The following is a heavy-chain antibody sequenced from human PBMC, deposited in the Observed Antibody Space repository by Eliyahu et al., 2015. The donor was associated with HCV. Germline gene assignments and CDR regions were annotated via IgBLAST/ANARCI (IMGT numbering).Heavy chain of an antibody. CDR2: ISYDGTNK. Sequence: QVQVVESGGGVVQPGGSLRLSCAASGFTFSNFGMHWVRQAPGKGLEWVALISYDGTNKFYADSVHGRFTISRDNSKNTVSLQLTTLTPEDTAVYYCAKRGHLVPYMIDYWGQGSLVTVSS. J-gene: IGHJ4*02. CDR1: GFTFSNFG. CDR3: AKRGHLVPYMIDY. V-gene: IGHV3-30*18. D-gene: IGHD6-6*01.